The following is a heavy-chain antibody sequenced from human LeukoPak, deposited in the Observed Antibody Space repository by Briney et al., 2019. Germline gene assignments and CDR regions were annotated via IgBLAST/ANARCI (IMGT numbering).Heavy chain of an antibody. CDR1: GGSFSGYY. J-gene: IGHJ5*02. CDR3: ARDRLRYGSGSYHQPYWFDP. D-gene: IGHD3-10*01. CDR2: INHSGST. Sequence: PSETLSLTCAVYGGSFSGYYWSWIRQPPGKGLEWIGEINHSGSTNYNPSLKSRVTISVDTSKNQFSLKLSSVTAADTAVYYCARDRLRYGSGSYHQPYWFDPWGQGTLVTVSS. V-gene: IGHV4-34*01.